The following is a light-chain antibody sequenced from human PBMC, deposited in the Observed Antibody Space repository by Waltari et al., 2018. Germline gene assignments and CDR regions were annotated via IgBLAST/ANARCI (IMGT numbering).Light chain of an antibody. CDR1: QSVSNY. CDR2: DTS. CDR3: QQRRDWPLT. V-gene: IGKV3-11*01. Sequence: IVLTLSPAILSLSPGARASLSCRPSQSVSNYLAWYQPKPGQAPRLLIYDTSNRATGIPARFSGSGFGTDFTLTISSLEPEDFAVYYCQQRRDWPLTFGGGTKVEIK. J-gene: IGKJ4*01.